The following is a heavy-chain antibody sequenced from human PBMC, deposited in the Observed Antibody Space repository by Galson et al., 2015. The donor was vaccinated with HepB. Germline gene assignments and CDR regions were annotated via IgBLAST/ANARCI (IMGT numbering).Heavy chain of an antibody. D-gene: IGHD3-10*01. Sequence: SLRLSCAASGFTFSSYGMHWVRQAPGKGLEWVAVIWYDGSNEYYADSVKGQVTISRDNSKNTLYLEMISLGAEDTAVYYRARDGVYYGSGGYPPPVHYFDYWGHGTLVTVSS. CDR1: GFTFSSYG. J-gene: IGHJ4*01. V-gene: IGHV3-33*01. CDR3: ARDGVYYGSGGYPPPVHYFDY. CDR2: IWYDGSNE.